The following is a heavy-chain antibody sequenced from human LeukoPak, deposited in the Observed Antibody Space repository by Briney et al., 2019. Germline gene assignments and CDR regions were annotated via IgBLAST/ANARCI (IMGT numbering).Heavy chain of an antibody. Sequence: GRSLRLSCAASGFTFSSYAMHWVRQAPGKGLEWVAVISYDGSNKYYADSVKGRFTISRDNSKNTLYLQMNSLRAEDTAVYYCARAPVYYDSSGYYSHGTFDYWGQGTLVTVSS. CDR2: ISYDGSNK. D-gene: IGHD3-22*01. J-gene: IGHJ4*02. V-gene: IGHV3-30*04. CDR3: ARAPVYYDSSGYYSHGTFDY. CDR1: GFTFSSYA.